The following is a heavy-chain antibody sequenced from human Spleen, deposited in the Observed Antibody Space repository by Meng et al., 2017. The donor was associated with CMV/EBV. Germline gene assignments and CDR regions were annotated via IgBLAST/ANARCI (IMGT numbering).Heavy chain of an antibody. CDR1: GFTFSGSA. D-gene: IGHD1-26*01. CDR2: IRSKANSYAT. Sequence: GGSLRLSCAASGFTFSGSAMHWVRQASGKGLEWVGRIRSKANSYATAYAESLKGRFTISRDDSKNTAYLQMNSLKTEDTAVYYCFLTSGSYYVNYWGQGTLVTVSS. J-gene: IGHJ4*02. CDR3: FLTSGSYYVNY. V-gene: IGHV3-73*01.